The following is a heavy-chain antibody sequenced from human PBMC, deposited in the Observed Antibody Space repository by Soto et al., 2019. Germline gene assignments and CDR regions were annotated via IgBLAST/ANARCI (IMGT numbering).Heavy chain of an antibody. CDR2: IYNSGST. CDR3: AKKEDGYNPFDY. J-gene: IGHJ4*02. V-gene: IGHV4-30-2*01. Sequence: SETLSLTCAVSGGSISSGGYSWSWIRQPPGKGLEWIGYIYNSGSTYYNPSLKSRVSMSVDTSKNQFSLKLSSVTAVDTAVYYCAKKEDGYNPFDYWGQGALVTVSS. CDR1: GGSISSGGYS. D-gene: IGHD5-18*01.